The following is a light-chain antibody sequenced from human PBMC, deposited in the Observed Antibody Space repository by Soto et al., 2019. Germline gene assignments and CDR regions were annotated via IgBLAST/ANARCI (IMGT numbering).Light chain of an antibody. J-gene: IGLJ1*01. CDR2: DVS. Sequence: QSALTQPASVSGSPGRSIAISCTGTSRDVGGYNSVSWYQQQPGKVPKLMIYDVSNRPSGVSNRFSGSKSGNTASLTISGLQAEDEGDYYCSSYTTGAPYVFGTGTTLTVL. CDR3: SSYTTGAPYV. V-gene: IGLV2-14*01. CDR1: SRDVGGYNS.